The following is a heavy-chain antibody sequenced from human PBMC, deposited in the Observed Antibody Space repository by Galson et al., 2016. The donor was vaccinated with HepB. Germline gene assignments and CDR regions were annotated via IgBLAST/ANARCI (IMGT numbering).Heavy chain of an antibody. D-gene: IGHD1-26*01. CDR1: GDSVSSDSAA. CDR2: TYYRSRWYY. V-gene: IGHV6-1*01. J-gene: IGHJ4*02. CDR3: TRSSPFNTGTFDF. Sequence: CAISGDSVSSDSAAWNWIRQSPSRGLEWLGRTYYRSRWYYDYAESVKSRITINPDTSKNQFSLQLNSVTPEDTAVYYCTRSSPFNTGTFDFWGQGTLVTVSS.